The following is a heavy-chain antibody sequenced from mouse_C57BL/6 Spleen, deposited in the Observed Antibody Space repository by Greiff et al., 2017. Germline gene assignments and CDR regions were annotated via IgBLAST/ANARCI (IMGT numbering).Heavy chain of an antibody. D-gene: IGHD2-3*01. CDR2: IRSGSSTI. CDR3: ARRDGYYVDYAMDY. Sequence: EVKLMESGGGLVKPGGSLKLSCAASGFTFSDYGMHWVRQAPEKGLEWVAYIRSGSSTINYADTVKGRFTISRDNAKNTLFLQMTSLGAEDTAMYYCARRDGYYVDYAMDYWGQGTSVTVSS. V-gene: IGHV5-17*01. J-gene: IGHJ4*01. CDR1: GFTFSDYG.